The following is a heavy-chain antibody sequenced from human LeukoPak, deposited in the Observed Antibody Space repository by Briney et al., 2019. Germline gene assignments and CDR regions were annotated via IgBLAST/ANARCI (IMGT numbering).Heavy chain of an antibody. D-gene: IGHD2/OR15-2a*01. CDR2: IYHSGST. CDR3: AEGEVDYLVDY. CDR1: GYSISSGYY. J-gene: IGHJ4*02. Sequence: SETLSLTCTVSGYSISSGYYWGWIRQPPGKGLEWIGSIYHSGSTYYNPSLKSRVTISVDTSKNQFSLKLSSVTAADTAVYYCAEGEVDYLVDYWGQGTLVTVSS. V-gene: IGHV4-38-2*02.